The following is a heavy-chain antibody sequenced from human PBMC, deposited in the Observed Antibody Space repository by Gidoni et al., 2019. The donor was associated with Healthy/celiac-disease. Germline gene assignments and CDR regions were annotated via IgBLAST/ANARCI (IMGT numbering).Heavy chain of an antibody. D-gene: IGHD2-15*01. V-gene: IGHV4-38-2*01. J-gene: IGHJ4*02. CDR1: GYSISSGYY. Sequence: QVQLQESGPGLVKPSETLSLTCAVSGYSISSGYYWGWIRQPPGKGLEWIGSIYHSGSTYYNPSLKSRVTISVDTSKNQFSLKLSSVTAADTAVYYCARHNVVVAATLDYWGQGTLVTVSS. CDR2: IYHSGST. CDR3: ARHNVVVAATLDY.